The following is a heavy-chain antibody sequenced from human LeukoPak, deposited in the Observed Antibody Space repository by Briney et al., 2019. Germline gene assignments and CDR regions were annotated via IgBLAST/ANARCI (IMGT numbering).Heavy chain of an antibody. CDR3: AKEGVSGYYHFDY. J-gene: IGHJ4*02. D-gene: IGHD3-22*01. Sequence: QSGGSLRLSCAASGFTFDDYAMHWVRQAPGKGLEWVSLISWDGGSTYYADSVKGRFTISRDNSKNSLYLRMNSLRAEDTALYYCAKEGVSGYYHFDYWGQGTLVTVSS. CDR2: ISWDGGST. V-gene: IGHV3-43D*03. CDR1: GFTFDDYA.